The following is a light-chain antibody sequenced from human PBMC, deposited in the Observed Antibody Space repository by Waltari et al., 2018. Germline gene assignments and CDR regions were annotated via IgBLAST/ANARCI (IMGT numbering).Light chain of an antibody. J-gene: IGKJ4*01. V-gene: IGKV1-NL1*01. CDR2: AAS. CDR1: QGITSS. CDR3: QQYSSTLLIT. Sequence: DIQLTQSPASLSASVGDRVTIPCRASQGITSSLAWYQQQPGKAPKLLVFAASRLQSGVPSRFSGSGSGTQYTLTISNLQPEDFATYYCQQYSSTLLITFGGGTKVEIK.